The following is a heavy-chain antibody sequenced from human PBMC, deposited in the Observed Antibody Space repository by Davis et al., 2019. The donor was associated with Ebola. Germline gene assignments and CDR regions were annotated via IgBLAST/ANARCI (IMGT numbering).Heavy chain of an antibody. J-gene: IGHJ4*02. V-gene: IGHV3-21*04. Sequence: GESLKISCAASGFTFSSYSMNWVRQAPGKGLEWVSSISSSSSYIYYADSVKGRFTISRDNAKNSLYLQMNSLRAEDTAVYYCTNSWATVTTFDYWGQGTLVTVSS. D-gene: IGHD4-17*01. CDR1: GFTFSSYS. CDR2: ISSSSSYI. CDR3: TNSWATVTTFDY.